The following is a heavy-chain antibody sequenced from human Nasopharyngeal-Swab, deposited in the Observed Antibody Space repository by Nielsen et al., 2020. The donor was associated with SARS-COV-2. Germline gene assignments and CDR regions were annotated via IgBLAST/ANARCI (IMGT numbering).Heavy chain of an antibody. CDR2: IRYDGSNK. J-gene: IGHJ4*02. D-gene: IGHD1-26*01. Sequence: WIRQPPGKGLEWVAFIRYDGSNKYYADSVKGRFTISRDNSKNTLYLQMNSLRDEDTAVYYCARDRGSYFRVFDYWGQGTLVTVSS. CDR3: ARDRGSYFRVFDY. V-gene: IGHV3-30*02.